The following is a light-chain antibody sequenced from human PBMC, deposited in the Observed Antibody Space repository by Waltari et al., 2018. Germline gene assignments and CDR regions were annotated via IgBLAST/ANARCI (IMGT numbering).Light chain of an antibody. CDR2: EVS. CDR3: SSYTSSSTLEVV. V-gene: IGLV2-14*01. J-gene: IGLJ2*01. CDR1: SSDVGGYNY. Sequence: QSALTQPASVSGSPGQSITISCTGTSSDVGGYNYVSWYQQHPGKAPKLMIYEVSNRPSGCSNRFSGSKSGNTASLTISGLQAEDEADYYCSSYTSSSTLEVVFGGGTKLTVL.